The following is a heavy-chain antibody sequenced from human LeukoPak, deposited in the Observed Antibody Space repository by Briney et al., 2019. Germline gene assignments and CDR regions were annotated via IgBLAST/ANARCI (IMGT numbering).Heavy chain of an antibody. Sequence: SETLSLTCAVYGGSFSGYYWSWIRQPPGKGLEWIGEINHSGSTNYNPSLKSRVTISVDTSKNQFSLKLSSVTAADTAVYYCARSHYYDSSGYSAPNFDYWGQGTLVTVSS. CDR3: ARSHYYDSSGYSAPNFDY. CDR2: INHSGST. V-gene: IGHV4-34*01. D-gene: IGHD3-22*01. CDR1: GGSFSGYY. J-gene: IGHJ4*02.